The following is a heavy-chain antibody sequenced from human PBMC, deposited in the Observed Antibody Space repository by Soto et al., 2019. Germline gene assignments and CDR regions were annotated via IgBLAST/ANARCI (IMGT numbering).Heavy chain of an antibody. D-gene: IGHD6-13*01. J-gene: IGHJ4*02. CDR1: CYTFSSYG. CDR2: ISAYNGNT. V-gene: IGHV1-18*01. CDR3: ARDLGQQLVDY. Sequence: AASVKVSCKYSCYTFSSYGISLLRQAPGQGLEWMGWISAYNGNTKYAQKLQGRVTMTTDTSTSTAYMELRSLRSDDTAVYYCARDLGQQLVDYWGQGTLVTVSS.